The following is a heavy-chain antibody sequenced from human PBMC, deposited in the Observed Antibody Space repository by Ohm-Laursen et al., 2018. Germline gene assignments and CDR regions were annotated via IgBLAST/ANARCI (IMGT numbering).Heavy chain of an antibody. J-gene: IGHJ4*02. V-gene: IGHV3-11*01. D-gene: IGHD3-22*01. Sequence: SLRLSCSASGFTFSDYYMSWIRQAPGKGLEWVSYISSSGSSTYYADSVKGRFTISRDNAKNSLYLQMNSLRSEDTAVYYCARVVRYYYDSSGYYDYWGQGTLVTVSS. CDR2: ISSSGSST. CDR1: GFTFSDYY. CDR3: ARVVRYYYDSSGYYDY.